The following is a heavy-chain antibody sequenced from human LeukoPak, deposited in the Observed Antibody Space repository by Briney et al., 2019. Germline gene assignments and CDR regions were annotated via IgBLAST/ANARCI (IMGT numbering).Heavy chain of an antibody. V-gene: IGHV1-69*05. CDR3: ARDFKVRYSGYDSYYYYYMDV. CDR2: IIPIFGTA. J-gene: IGHJ6*03. D-gene: IGHD5-12*01. Sequence: SVKVSCKASGGTFSSYAISWVRQAPGQGLEWMGGIIPIFGTANYAQKFQGRVTITTDESTSTAYMELSSLRAEDTAVYYCARDFKVRYSGYDSYYYYYMDVWGKGTTVTVSS. CDR1: GGTFSSYA.